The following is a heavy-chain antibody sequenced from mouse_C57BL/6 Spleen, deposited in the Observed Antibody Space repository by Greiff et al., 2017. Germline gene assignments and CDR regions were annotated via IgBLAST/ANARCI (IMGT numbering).Heavy chain of an antibody. J-gene: IGHJ3*01. CDR1: GYTFTSYW. CDR2: IHPSDSDT. Sequence: QVQLQQPGAELVKPGASVKVSCKASGYTFTSYWMHWVKQRPGQGLEWIGRIHPSDSDTNYNQKFKGKATLTVDKSSSTAYMHLSSLTSEDSAVYYVASQLGRPPWFAYWGQGTLVTGSA. D-gene: IGHD4-1*02. V-gene: IGHV1-74*01. CDR3: ASQLGRPPWFAY.